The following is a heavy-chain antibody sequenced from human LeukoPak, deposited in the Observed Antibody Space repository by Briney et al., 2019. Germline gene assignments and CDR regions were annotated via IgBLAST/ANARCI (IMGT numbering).Heavy chain of an antibody. V-gene: IGHV3-15*01. CDR1: GFTFSNAW. CDR2: IKSKTDGGTI. CDR3: TTDINYYDSSGYYLPRGPRYNWFDP. D-gene: IGHD3-22*01. Sequence: PGGSLRLSCAASGFTFSNAWMSWVRQAPGKGLEWVGRIKSKTDGGTIDYAAPVKGRFTISRDDSKNTLYLQMNSLKTEDTAVYYCTTDINYYDSSGYYLPRGPRYNWFDPWGQGTLVTVSS. J-gene: IGHJ5*02.